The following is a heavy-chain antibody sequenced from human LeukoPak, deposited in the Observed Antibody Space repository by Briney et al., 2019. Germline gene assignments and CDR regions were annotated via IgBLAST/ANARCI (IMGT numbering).Heavy chain of an antibody. CDR1: GFTFSSYS. CDR2: ISSSSSYI. CDR3: ARGVPSQATAMAHY. Sequence: GGSLRLSCAASGFTFSSYSMNWVRQAPGKGLEWVSSISSSSSYIYYADSVKGRYTISRDNAKNSLYLQMNSLRAEDTAVYYCARGVPSQATAMAHYWGQGTLVTVSS. J-gene: IGHJ4*02. D-gene: IGHD5-18*01. V-gene: IGHV3-21*01.